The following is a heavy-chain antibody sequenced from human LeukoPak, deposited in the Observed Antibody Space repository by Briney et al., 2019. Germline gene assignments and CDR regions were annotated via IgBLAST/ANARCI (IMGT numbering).Heavy chain of an antibody. CDR3: ARAGYGDSDFDY. V-gene: IGHV4-39*06. Sequence: SETLSLTCVVSGGSISSTSYYWGWIRQPPGKGLEWIGSIYHSGNTYYNPSLKSRVTISVDTSKNQFPLKLNSVTAADTAVYYCARAGYGDSDFDYWGQGTLVTVSS. CDR2: IYHSGNT. D-gene: IGHD4-17*01. J-gene: IGHJ4*02. CDR1: GGSISSTSYY.